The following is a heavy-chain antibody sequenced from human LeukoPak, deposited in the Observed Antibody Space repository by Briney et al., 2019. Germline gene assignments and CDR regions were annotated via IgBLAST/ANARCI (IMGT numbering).Heavy chain of an antibody. Sequence: GGSLRLSCTASGFTFGDYAMSWVRQAPGKGLEWVGFIRSKAYGGTTEYAASVKGRFTISRDDSKSIAYLQMNSLKTEDTAVYYCTRDRDPIAYCGGDCYPYWGQGTLVTVSS. CDR2: IRSKAYGGTT. D-gene: IGHD2-21*02. CDR3: TRDRDPIAYCGGDCYPY. V-gene: IGHV3-49*04. J-gene: IGHJ4*02. CDR1: GFTFGDYA.